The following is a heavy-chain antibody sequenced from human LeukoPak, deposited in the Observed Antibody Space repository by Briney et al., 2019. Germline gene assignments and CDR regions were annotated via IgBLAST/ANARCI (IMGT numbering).Heavy chain of an antibody. D-gene: IGHD4-23*01. J-gene: IGHJ6*03. V-gene: IGHV4-4*07. CDR3: AGTFYGGNPYYYYYYMDV. Sequence: SETLSLTCTVSGGSISSYYWSWIRQPAGKGLEWIGRIYTSGSTNYNPSLTSRGTMSVDTSKNQFSLKLSSVTAADTAVYYCAGTFYGGNPYYYYYYMDVWGKGTTVTVSS. CDR2: IYTSGST. CDR1: GGSISSYY.